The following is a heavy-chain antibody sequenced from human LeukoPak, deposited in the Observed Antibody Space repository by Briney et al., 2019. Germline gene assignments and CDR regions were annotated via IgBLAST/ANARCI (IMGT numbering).Heavy chain of an antibody. CDR2: ISAYNGNT. CDR1: GGTFSSYA. J-gene: IGHJ6*03. V-gene: IGHV1-18*01. D-gene: IGHD6-13*01. CDR3: ARAGGSGWYPDYYYYYYMDV. Sequence: GASVKVSCKASGGTFSSYAISWVRQAPGQGLEWMGWISAYNGNTNYAQKLQGRVTMTTDTSTSTAYMELRSLRSDDTAVYYCARAGGSGWYPDYYYYYYMDVWGKGTTVTVSS.